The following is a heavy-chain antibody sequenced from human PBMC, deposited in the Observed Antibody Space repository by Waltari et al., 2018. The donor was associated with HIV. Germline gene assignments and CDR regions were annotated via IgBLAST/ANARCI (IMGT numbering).Heavy chain of an antibody. CDR2: IKSKAAGGTT. J-gene: IGHJ4*02. D-gene: IGHD3-22*01. CDR1: GFTFTNAW. V-gene: IGHV3-15*01. CDR3: TTAMIDY. Sequence: EVQLVESGGGLVMPGGSLRLSCAASGFTFTNAWMTWVRKAPGKGLAWFGRIKSKAAGGTTDYAAPVRGRFTISRDDSKNTLYLQMNSLETEYTAVYYCTTAMIDYWGQGTLVTVSS.